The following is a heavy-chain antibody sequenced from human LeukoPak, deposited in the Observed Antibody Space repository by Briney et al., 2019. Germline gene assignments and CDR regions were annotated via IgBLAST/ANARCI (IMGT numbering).Heavy chain of an antibody. J-gene: IGHJ5*02. CDR3: ARDFLEWLPSS. CDR2: ITSRSNYM. CDR1: GFSFSYYS. V-gene: IGHV3-21*01. D-gene: IGHD3-3*01. Sequence: GGSLRLSCAASGFSFSYYSMHWVRQAPGKGLEWVSSITSRSNYMYYADSVKGRFTISRDNAKNSLYLQMNSLRAEDTAVYYCARDFLEWLPSSWGQGTLVTVSS.